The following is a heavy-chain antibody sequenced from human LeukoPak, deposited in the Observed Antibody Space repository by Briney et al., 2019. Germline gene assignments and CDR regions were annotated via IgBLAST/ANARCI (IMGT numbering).Heavy chain of an antibody. V-gene: IGHV3-23*01. CDR1: GFTFSSYA. J-gene: IGHJ4*02. Sequence: TGGSLRLSCAASGFTFSSYAMSWVRQAPGKGLEWVSAISGSGGSTYYADSVKGRFTISRDNSKNTLYLQMNSLRAEDTAVYYCAKLSGYYLGTNFDYWGRGTLVTVSS. CDR3: AKLSGYYLGTNFDY. D-gene: IGHD3-22*01. CDR2: ISGSGGST.